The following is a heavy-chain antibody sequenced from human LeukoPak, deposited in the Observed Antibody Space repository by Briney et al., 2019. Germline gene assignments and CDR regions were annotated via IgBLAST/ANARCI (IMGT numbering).Heavy chain of an antibody. J-gene: IGHJ4*02. Sequence: GGSLRLSCAASGFTVSSNYMSWVRQAPGKGLEWVSVIYSGGSTYYADSVQGRFTISRDNSKNTLFLQMNSLRAEDTAVYYCAKVEDSYGYAGEVDYWGQGTLVTVSS. CDR1: GFTVSSNY. CDR3: AKVEDSYGYAGEVDY. D-gene: IGHD5-18*01. CDR2: IYSGGST. V-gene: IGHV3-53*01.